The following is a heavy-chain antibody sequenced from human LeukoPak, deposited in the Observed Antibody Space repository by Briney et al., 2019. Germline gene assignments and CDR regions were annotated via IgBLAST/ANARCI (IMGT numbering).Heavy chain of an antibody. CDR1: GGSISSGGYY. Sequence: SETLSLTCTVSGGSISSGGYYWSWIRQHPGKGLEWIGYIYYSGGTYYNPSLKSRVTISVDTSKNQFSLKLSSVTAADTAVYYCARTRNLNYYDSSGSPYGMDVWGQGTTVTVSS. J-gene: IGHJ6*02. D-gene: IGHD3-22*01. CDR3: ARTRNLNYYDSSGSPYGMDV. CDR2: IYYSGGT. V-gene: IGHV4-31*03.